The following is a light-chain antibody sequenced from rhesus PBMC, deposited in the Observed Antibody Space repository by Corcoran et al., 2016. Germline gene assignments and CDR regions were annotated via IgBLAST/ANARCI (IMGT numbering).Light chain of an antibody. V-gene: IGKV1S12*01. Sequence: DIQMTQSPSALSASVGDRVTISCRASQNIYSNLAWYQQKPGKAPKLLIYSASSFQTGIPSRSSGSGSGTDFTLTISSLQPEDSAAYYCQHYYDNPLTFGGGTKV. CDR2: SAS. CDR1: QNIYSN. J-gene: IGKJ4*01. CDR3: QHYYDNPLT.